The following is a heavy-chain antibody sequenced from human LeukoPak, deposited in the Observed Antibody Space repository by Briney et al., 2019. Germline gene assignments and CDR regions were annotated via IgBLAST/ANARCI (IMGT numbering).Heavy chain of an antibody. CDR3: AKDREYQTFYYYYYMDV. D-gene: IGHD2-2*01. J-gene: IGHJ6*03. Sequence: GGSLRLSCAASGFTFSTYAMSWVRQAPGKGLEWVSAISGSGGSTYYADSVKGRFTISRDNSKNTLYLQMNSLRAEDTAVYYCAKDREYQTFYYYYYMDVWGKGTTVTVSS. CDR2: ISGSGGST. V-gene: IGHV3-23*01. CDR1: GFTFSTYA.